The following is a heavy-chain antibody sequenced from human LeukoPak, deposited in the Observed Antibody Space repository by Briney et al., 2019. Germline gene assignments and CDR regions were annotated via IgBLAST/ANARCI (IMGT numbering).Heavy chain of an antibody. CDR3: ARGGVGGYDYFDS. CDR2: ITYSGST. V-gene: IGHV4-30-4*01. D-gene: IGHD5-12*01. CDR1: GGSISSDDYY. Sequence: SQTLSLTCTVSGGSISSDDYYWSWIRQPPGKGLEWIGHITYSGSTDYSPSLRSRVTMSVDTSKNQFSLKLNSVTAAETAMYFCARGGVGGYDYFDSWGQGTLVAVSS. J-gene: IGHJ4*02.